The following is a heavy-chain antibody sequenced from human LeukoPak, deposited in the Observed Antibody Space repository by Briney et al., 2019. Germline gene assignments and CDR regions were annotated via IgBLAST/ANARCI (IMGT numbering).Heavy chain of an antibody. CDR3: VRDFRSADY. CDR2: ICPDGTVA. Sequence: GGSLRLSCAASGFTFSTYCMNWVRQAPGQGPMWVSRICPDGTVANYADSVKARFIISRDNARNTVYLQMNSLRVEDTAVYYCVRDFRSADYWGQGTLVTVSS. CDR1: GFTFSTYC. V-gene: IGHV3-74*01. J-gene: IGHJ4*02.